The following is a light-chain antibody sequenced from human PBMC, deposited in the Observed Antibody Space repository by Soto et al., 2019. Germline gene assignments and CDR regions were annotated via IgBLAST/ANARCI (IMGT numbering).Light chain of an antibody. V-gene: IGLV2-14*01. CDR1: SSDVGRYNT. J-gene: IGLJ1*01. CDR3: NSLRVNHLYV. CDR2: EDT. Sequence: QSALTQPASVSGSPGQTITISCTGTSSDVGRYNTVSWYQHHPGKAPKLIIYEDTHRPAGISDRFSASKSGNTASLTISGLQAEDEADYYCNSLRVNHLYVFGSGTKLTVL.